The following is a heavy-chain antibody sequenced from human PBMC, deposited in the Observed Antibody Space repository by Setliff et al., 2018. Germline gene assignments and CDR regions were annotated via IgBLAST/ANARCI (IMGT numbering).Heavy chain of an antibody. CDR1: GGSFSTYY. V-gene: IGHV4-59*01. CDR2: XXXXXXX. Sequence: SETLSLTCTVSGGSFSTYYWSWIRQAPGXXXXXXXXXXXXXXXXXXXXLKXXXXVSVDTSKNQFSLRLISVTAADTAVYYCARGGXFRYFDYWGQGTPVTVSS. CDR3: ARGGXFRYFDY. J-gene: IGHJ4*02.